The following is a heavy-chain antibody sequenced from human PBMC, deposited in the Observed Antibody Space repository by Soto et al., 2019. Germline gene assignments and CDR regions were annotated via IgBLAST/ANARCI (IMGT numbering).Heavy chain of an antibody. CDR2: IKQDGSEK. CDR3: ARAQTSGWYVSN. J-gene: IGHJ4*02. D-gene: IGHD6-19*01. Sequence: EVQLVETGGGLVQPGGSLRLTCAASGFTVSSYWMSWVRQAPGKGLEWVANIKQDGSEKYYVGSVKGRFTISRDNANNSLYLQMNSLRAEDTAVYYCARAQTSGWYVSNWGQGTLVTVSS. V-gene: IGHV3-7*01. CDR1: GFTVSSYW.